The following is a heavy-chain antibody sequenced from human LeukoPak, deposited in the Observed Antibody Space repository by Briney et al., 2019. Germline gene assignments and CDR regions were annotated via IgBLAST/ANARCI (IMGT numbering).Heavy chain of an antibody. Sequence: SVKVPCKASGGTFSIYAISWVRQAPGQGLEWMGGIIPMFGTANYAQKFQGRVTITADESTSTAYMELSSLRSEDTAVYYCVRDMGGHDFYFNYWGQGTLVTVSS. CDR3: VRDMGGHDFYFNY. CDR2: IIPMFGTA. D-gene: IGHD5-12*01. J-gene: IGHJ4*02. CDR1: GGTFSIYA. V-gene: IGHV1-69*13.